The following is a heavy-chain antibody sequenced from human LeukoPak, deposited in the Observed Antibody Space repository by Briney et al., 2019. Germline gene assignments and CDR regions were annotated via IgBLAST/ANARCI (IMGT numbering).Heavy chain of an antibody. V-gene: IGHV4-34*01. D-gene: IGHD3-10*01. CDR3: ARGVKGFGELFPHDY. CDR2: INYSGST. CDR1: GGSFSGYY. Sequence: PSETLSLTCAVYGGSFSGYYWSWIRQPPGKGLEWIGEINYSGSTNYNPSLKSRVTISVDTSKNQFSLKLSSVTAADTAVYYCARGVKGFGELFPHDYWGQGTVVTVSS. J-gene: IGHJ4*02.